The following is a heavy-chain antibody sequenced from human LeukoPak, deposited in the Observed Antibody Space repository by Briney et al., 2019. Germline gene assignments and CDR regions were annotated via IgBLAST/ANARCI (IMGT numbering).Heavy chain of an antibody. CDR1: GGSSSSSSYY. Sequence: SETLSLTCTVSGGSSSSSSYYWGWIRQPPGKGLEWIGSIYYSGSTYYNPSLKSRVTISVDTSKNQFSLTLSSVTAADTAVYYCARQMGYFDILTPPVYWGQGTLVTVSS. V-gene: IGHV4-39*01. J-gene: IGHJ4*02. CDR3: ARQMGYFDILTPPVY. D-gene: IGHD3-9*01. CDR2: IYYSGST.